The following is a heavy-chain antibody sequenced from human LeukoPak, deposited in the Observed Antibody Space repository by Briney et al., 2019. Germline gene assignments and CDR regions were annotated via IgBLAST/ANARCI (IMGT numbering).Heavy chain of an antibody. Sequence: SETLSLTCTVSGGSISRSSNWWGWVRQPPGKGLEWIGTIYDSGNTFYNPSLTSRVTISLDTSRNQFSLKLSSVTAADTAVYYCARSYSSSPGFDYWGQGTLVTVSS. CDR3: ARSYSSSPGFDY. J-gene: IGHJ4*02. D-gene: IGHD6-13*01. CDR2: IYDSGNT. CDR1: GGSISRSSNW. V-gene: IGHV4-39*07.